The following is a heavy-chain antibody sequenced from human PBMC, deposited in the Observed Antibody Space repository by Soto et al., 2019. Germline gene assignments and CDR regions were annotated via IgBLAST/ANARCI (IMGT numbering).Heavy chain of an antibody. CDR2: INPSGGST. Sequence: ASVKVACKASGYTFTSYYVRWVRQAPGQGLEWMGIINPSGGSTGYAQKFQGRVTMTRDTSTSTVYMELSSLRSEDTAVYYCARSYSSSWYAFDIWGQGTMVTVSS. D-gene: IGHD6-13*01. V-gene: IGHV1-46*01. J-gene: IGHJ3*02. CDR1: GYTFTSYY. CDR3: ARSYSSSWYAFDI.